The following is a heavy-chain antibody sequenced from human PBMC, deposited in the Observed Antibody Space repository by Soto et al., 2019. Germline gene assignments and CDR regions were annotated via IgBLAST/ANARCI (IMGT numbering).Heavy chain of an antibody. D-gene: IGHD2-2*01. V-gene: IGHV3-30*18. CDR3: AKADNELVPADSDNYYYYYGMDV. CDR2: ISYDGSNK. J-gene: IGHJ6*02. Sequence: SLRLSCAASGFTFSSYGMHWVRQAPGKGLEWVAVISYDGSNKYYADSVKGRFTISRDNSKNTLYLQMNSLRAEDTAVYYCAKADNELVPADSDNYYYYYGMDVWGQGTTVTVSS. CDR1: GFTFSSYG.